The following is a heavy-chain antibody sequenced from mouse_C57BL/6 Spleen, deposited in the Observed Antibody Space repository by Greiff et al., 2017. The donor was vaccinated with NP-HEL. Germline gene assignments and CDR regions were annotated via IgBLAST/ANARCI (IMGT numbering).Heavy chain of an antibody. D-gene: IGHD1-1*01. J-gene: IGHJ2*01. CDR3: AIGGITTVVHYFDY. CDR2: IHPSDSDT. Sequence: QVQLQQPGAELVKPGASVKVSCKASGYTFTSYWMHWVKQRPGQGLEWIGRIHPSDSDTNYNQKFKGKATLTVDKSSSTAYMQLSSLTSEESAVYYGAIGGITTVVHYFDYWGQGTTLTVSS. CDR1: GYTFTSYW. V-gene: IGHV1-74*01.